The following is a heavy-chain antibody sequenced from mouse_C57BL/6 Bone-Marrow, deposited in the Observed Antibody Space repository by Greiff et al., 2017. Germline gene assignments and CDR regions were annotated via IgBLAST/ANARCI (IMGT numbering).Heavy chain of an antibody. J-gene: IGHJ3*01. CDR1: GFTFSSYA. Sequence: DVMLVESGGGLVKPGGSLKLSCAASGFTFSSYAMSWVRQTPEKRLEWVATISDGGSYTYDPDNVKGRFTISRDNAQNNLDLQMSHLKSEDTAMYYCAREYFGSSQVAYLGQGTLVTVSA. V-gene: IGHV5-4*01. D-gene: IGHD1-1*01. CDR3: AREYFGSSQVAY. CDR2: ISDGGSYT.